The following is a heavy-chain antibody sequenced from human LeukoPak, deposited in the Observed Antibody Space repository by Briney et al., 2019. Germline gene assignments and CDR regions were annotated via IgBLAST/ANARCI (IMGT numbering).Heavy chain of an antibody. CDR3: ARREMPTNSFDY. J-gene: IGHJ4*02. V-gene: IGHV3-23*01. CDR2: ISGSGGST. CDR1: GFTFSSYA. Sequence: GGSLRLSCAASGFTFSSYAMSWVRQAPGKGLEWVSGISGSGGSTYYADSVKGRFTISRDNSKNTLYLQMNSLRAEDTAIYYCARREMPTNSFDYWGQGTLVTDSS. D-gene: IGHD5-24*01.